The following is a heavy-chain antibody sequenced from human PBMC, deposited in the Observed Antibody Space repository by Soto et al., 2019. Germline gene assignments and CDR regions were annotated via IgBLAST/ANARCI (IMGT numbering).Heavy chain of an antibody. D-gene: IGHD3-16*01. CDR1: GFTFSSYG. J-gene: IGHJ4*02. CDR3: AKDRLAGGFDY. CDR2: VSATAGTT. Sequence: GGSLRLSCAASGFTFSSYGMHWVRQAPGKGLEWVSLVSATAGTTYYTDSVKGRFTISRDNSRNTVYLQMNSLRADDTAVYYCAKDRLAGGFDYWGQGPLVTVSS. V-gene: IGHV3-23*01.